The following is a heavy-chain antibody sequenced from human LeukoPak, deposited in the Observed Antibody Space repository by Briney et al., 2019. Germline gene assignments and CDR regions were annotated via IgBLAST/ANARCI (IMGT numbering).Heavy chain of an antibody. CDR3: ARDISTS. Sequence: PGGSLRLSCSASGFTFRDYHMNWVRQAPGKGLEWIAYISSSRSTIYYADSVKGRFTISRDNAKNSLYLQMNSLRAEDTAVYYCARDISTSWGQGTLVTVSS. J-gene: IGHJ5*02. V-gene: IGHV3-48*01. CDR1: GFTFRDYH. CDR2: ISSSRSTI. D-gene: IGHD2/OR15-2a*01.